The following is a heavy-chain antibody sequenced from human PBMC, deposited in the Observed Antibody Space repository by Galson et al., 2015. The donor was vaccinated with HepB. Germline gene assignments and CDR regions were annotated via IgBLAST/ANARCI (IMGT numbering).Heavy chain of an antibody. J-gene: IGHJ5*02. CDR2: MNPNSGNT. D-gene: IGHD2-2*01. CDR1: GYTFTSYD. CDR3: ARAYSDCSSTSCYHP. V-gene: IGHV1-8*01. Sequence: SVKVSCKASGYTFTSYDINWVRQATGQGLEWMRWMNPNSGNTGYAQKFQGRVTMTRNTSISTAYMELSSLRSEDTAVCYCARAYSDCSSTSCYHPWGQGTLVTVSS.